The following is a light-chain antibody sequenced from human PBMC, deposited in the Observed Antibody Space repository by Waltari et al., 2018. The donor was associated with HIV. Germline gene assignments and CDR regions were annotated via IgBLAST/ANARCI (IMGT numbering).Light chain of an antibody. J-gene: IGLJ3*02. CDR2: GDN. CDR3: QSYDSSNHAV. CDR1: SRSIASNY. V-gene: IGLV6-57*03. Sequence: NFMLTQPHSVSESPGKTVTVSCTRSSRSIASNYVQWYQQRPGSAPTTVIYGDNHRPSGFPDRFSGSIDSSSNSASLTISGLKTEDEADYYCQSYDSSNHAVFGGGTKLTVL.